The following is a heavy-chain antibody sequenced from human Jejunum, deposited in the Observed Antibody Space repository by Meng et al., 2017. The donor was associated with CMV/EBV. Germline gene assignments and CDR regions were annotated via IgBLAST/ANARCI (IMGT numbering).Heavy chain of an antibody. V-gene: IGHV3-7*01. CDR2: ISQDGSKP. D-gene: IGHD3-3*01. Sequence: YWVSWVRQAPGKGLEWVANISQDGSKPYYVESVRGRFSISRDNAKNSLYLQMSSLRAEDTAVYFCARGGITVFGVVIIDYYGMDVWGQGTTVTVSS. J-gene: IGHJ6*02. CDR3: ARGGITVFGVVIIDYYGMDV. CDR1: YW.